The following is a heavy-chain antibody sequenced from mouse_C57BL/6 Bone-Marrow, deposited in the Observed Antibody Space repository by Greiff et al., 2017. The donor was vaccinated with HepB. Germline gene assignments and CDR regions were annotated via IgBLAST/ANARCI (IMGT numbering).Heavy chain of an antibody. D-gene: IGHD1-1*01. J-gene: IGHJ3*01. Sequence: VKLQESGAELVRPGASVKLSCKASGYTFTDYYINWVKQRPGQGLEWIARIYPGSGNTYYNEKFKGKATLTAEKSSSTAYMQLSSLTSEDSAVYFCANYYGSSWGQGTLVTVSA. CDR1: GYTFTDYY. V-gene: IGHV1-76*01. CDR3: ANYYGSS. CDR2: IYPGSGNT.